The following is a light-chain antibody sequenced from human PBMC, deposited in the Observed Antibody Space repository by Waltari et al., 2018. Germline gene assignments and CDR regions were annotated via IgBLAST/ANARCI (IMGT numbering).Light chain of an antibody. J-gene: IGKJ5*01. CDR3: QYYDNSVIT. Sequence: EIVLTQSPATLSLSPGERATLSCGASQSLSTSYFAWYQQKPGLAPRLLMYHASSRATGIPDRFSGSGAGTDFTLIISRLEPEDFAVYYCQYYDNSVITFGQGTRLEI. CDR2: HAS. CDR1: QSLSTSY. V-gene: IGKV3D-20*01.